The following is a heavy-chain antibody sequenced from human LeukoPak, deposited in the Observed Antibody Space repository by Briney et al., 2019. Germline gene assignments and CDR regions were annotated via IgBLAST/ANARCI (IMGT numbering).Heavy chain of an antibody. D-gene: IGHD3-22*01. J-gene: IGHJ4*02. V-gene: IGHV4-39*01. Sequence: PSETLSLTCTVSGGSISSSSYYWGWIRQPPGKGLEWIGSIYYSGSTYYNPSLKSRVTISVDTSKNQFSLKLSSVTAADTAVYYCARLLDDSSGSFDYWGQGTLVTVSS. CDR2: IYYSGST. CDR1: GGSISSSSYY. CDR3: ARLLDDSSGSFDY.